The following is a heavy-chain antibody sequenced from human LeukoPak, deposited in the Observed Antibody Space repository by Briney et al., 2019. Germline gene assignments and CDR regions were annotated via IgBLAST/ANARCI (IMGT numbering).Heavy chain of an antibody. CDR1: GFTFSTYA. D-gene: IGHD3-16*01. CDR2: ISAGGGTT. V-gene: IGHV3-23*01. J-gene: IGHJ4*02. CDR3: AKDRDGGSNTRAKGFDS. Sequence: GGSLRLSCAASGFTFSTYAMSWVRQAPGKGLEWVSGISAGGGTTYYAESVKGRSTISRDNSKNTLYLEVSCLRAGDTAVYYCAKDRDGGSNTRAKGFDSWGQGTLVIVSS.